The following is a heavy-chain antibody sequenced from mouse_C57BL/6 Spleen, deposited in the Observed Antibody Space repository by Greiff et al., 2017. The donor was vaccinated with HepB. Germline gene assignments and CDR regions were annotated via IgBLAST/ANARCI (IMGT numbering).Heavy chain of an antibody. J-gene: IGHJ4*01. D-gene: IGHD2-4*01. CDR3: ARERDDYDGSAMDY. Sequence: QVQLKESGAELVKPGASVKLSCKVSGYTFTSYWMQWVKQRPGQGLEWIGEIDPSDSYTNYNQKFKGKATLTVDTSSSTAYMQLSSLTSEDSAVYYCARERDDYDGSAMDYWGQGTSVTVSS. CDR2: IDPSDSYT. CDR1: GYTFTSYW. V-gene: IGHV1-50*01.